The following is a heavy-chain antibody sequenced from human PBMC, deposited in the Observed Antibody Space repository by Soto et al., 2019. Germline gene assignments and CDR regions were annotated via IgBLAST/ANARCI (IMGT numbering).Heavy chain of an antibody. CDR1: GFTFDDYA. J-gene: IGHJ4*02. V-gene: IGHV3-9*01. CDR3: AKAGPDGFCSGGRCYFDY. Sequence: DVQLVESGGGLVQPGRSLRLSCAASGFTFDDYAMHWVRRVPGKGLEWVSSISWNSNIIGYANSVKGRFTISRDSAKNSLDLQLNRLRPEDTALYYCAKAGPDGFCSGGRCYFDYWGQVTLVTVSS. CDR2: ISWNSNII. D-gene: IGHD2-15*01.